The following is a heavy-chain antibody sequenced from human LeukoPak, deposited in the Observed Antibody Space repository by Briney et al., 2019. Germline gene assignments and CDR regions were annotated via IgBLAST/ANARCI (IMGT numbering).Heavy chain of an antibody. CDR3: ASGDCTNGVCYTAGGYDY. CDR2: ISAYNGNT. CDR1: GYTFTSYG. J-gene: IGHJ4*02. D-gene: IGHD2-8*01. Sequence: ASVEVSCKASGYTFTSYGISWVRQAPGQGLEWMGWISAYNGNTNYAQKLQGRVTMTTDTSTSTAYMELRSLRSDDTAVYYCASGDCTNGVCYTAGGYDYWGQGTLVTVSS. V-gene: IGHV1-18*01.